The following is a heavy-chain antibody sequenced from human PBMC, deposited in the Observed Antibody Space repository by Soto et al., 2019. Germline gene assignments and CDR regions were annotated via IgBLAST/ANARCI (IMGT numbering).Heavy chain of an antibody. Sequence: SETLSLTCTVSGGSISSSSYYWGWIRQPPGKGLEWIGSIYYSGSTYYNPSLKSRVTISVDTSKNQFSLKLSSVTAADTAVYYCAREVVLVPAAISGGSWFDPWGQGTLVTVSS. CDR3: AREVVLVPAAISGGSWFDP. V-gene: IGHV4-39*02. CDR2: IYYSGST. J-gene: IGHJ5*02. D-gene: IGHD2-2*01. CDR1: GGSISSSSYY.